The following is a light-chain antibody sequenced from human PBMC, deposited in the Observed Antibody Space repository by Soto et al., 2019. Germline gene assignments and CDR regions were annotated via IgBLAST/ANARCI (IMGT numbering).Light chain of an antibody. CDR3: QSYDRSLTGYV. J-gene: IGLJ1*01. Sequence: QSVLTQPPSVSGAPGQRVTISCTGSRSNLGSSFDVHWYQQVPGTAPKLLIYGDSNRPSGVSDRFSGSRSGTSASLAITGLQAEDGAVYYCQSYDRSLTGYVFGSGTKLTVL. CDR2: GDS. V-gene: IGLV1-40*01. CDR1: RSNLGSSFD.